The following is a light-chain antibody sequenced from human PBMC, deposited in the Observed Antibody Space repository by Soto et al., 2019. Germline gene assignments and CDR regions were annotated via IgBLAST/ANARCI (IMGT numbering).Light chain of an antibody. CDR2: AAS. J-gene: IGKJ1*01. CDR3: QQSYSTRWT. CDR1: QSISSY. V-gene: IGKV1-39*01. Sequence: DIPMTPSPSSLSASVGDRVTITCRASQSISSYLNWYQQKPGKAPKLQIYAASSLQSGVPSRFSGSGSGTDFTPAISSLQPEDFATYYCQQSYSTRWTFGQGTKVEIK.